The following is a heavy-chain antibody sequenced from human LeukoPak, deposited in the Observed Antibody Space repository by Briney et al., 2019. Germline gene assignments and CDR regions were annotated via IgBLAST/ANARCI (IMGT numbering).Heavy chain of an antibody. Sequence: GGSLRLSCVASGFTFRNAWMSWVRQVPGKGLGWVGLIKSKGDGETTDYAAPMKGRFSMSRDDSASTVYLQMYSLKDEDTAVYYCITDLGLTMIRGVLVSWGQGALVTVS. CDR1: GFTFRNAW. J-gene: IGHJ4*02. V-gene: IGHV3-15*01. CDR3: ITDLGLTMIRGVLVS. D-gene: IGHD3-10*01. CDR2: IKSKGDGETT.